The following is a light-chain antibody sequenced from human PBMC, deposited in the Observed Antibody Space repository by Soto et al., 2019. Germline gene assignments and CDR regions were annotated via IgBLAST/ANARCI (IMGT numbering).Light chain of an antibody. CDR3: QQSYSTPPS. CDR1: QSISSY. CDR2: AAS. Sequence: DIQMTQSPSSLSASVGDRVTITCRASQSISSYLNWYQQKPGKAPKLLIYAASSLQSGLPSRFSGSGAGTYFTLTISSLQPEDFATYYCQQSYSTPPSFGQGTKLEIK. V-gene: IGKV1-39*01. J-gene: IGKJ2*01.